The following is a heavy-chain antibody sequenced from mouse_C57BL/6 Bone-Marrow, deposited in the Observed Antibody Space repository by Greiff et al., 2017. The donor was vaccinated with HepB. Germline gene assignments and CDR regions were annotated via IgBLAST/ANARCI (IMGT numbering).Heavy chain of an antibody. CDR3: ARDSRFAY. V-gene: IGHV1-81*01. Sequence: VMLVESGAELARPGASVKLSCKASGYTFTSYGISWVKQRTGQGLEWIGEIYPRSGNTYYNEKFKGKATLTADKSSSTAYMELRSLTSEDSAVYFCARDSRFAYWGQGTLVTVSA. D-gene: IGHD3-2*01. J-gene: IGHJ3*01. CDR1: GYTFTSYG. CDR2: IYPRSGNT.